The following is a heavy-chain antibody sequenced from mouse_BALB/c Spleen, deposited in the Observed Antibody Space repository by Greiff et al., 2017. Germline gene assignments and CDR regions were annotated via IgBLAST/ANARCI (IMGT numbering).Heavy chain of an antibody. CDR1: GFNIKDTY. J-gene: IGHJ2*01. CDR2: IDPANGNT. D-gene: IGHD1-1*01. V-gene: IGHV14-3*02. CDR3: APSYYYGSSFDY. Sequence: VQLQQSGAELVKPGASVKLSCTASGFNIKDTYMHWVKQRPEQGLEWIGRIDPANGNTKYDPKFQGKATITADTSSNTAYLQLSSLTSEDTAVYYCAPSYYYGSSFDYWGQGTTLTVSS.